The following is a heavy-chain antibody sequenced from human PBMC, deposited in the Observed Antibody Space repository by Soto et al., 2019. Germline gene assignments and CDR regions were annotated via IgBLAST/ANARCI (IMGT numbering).Heavy chain of an antibody. V-gene: IGHV1-18*01. CDR2: ISAYNGNT. Sequence: ASVKVTCKASGYTFTSYGISWVRQAPGQGLEWMGWISAYNGNTNYAQKLQGRVTMTTDTSTSTAYMELGSLRSDDTAVYYCATQNPLWFGYYYMDVWGKGTTVTGSS. CDR1: GYTFTSYG. J-gene: IGHJ6*03. CDR3: ATQNPLWFGYYYMDV. D-gene: IGHD3-10*01.